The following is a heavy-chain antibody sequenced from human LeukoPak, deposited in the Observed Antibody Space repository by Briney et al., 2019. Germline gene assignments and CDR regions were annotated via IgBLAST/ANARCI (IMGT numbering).Heavy chain of an antibody. Sequence: SETLSLTCAVYGGSFSGYYWSWIRQPPGKGLEWIGEINHSGSTNYNPSLKSRVAISVDTSKNQFSLKLSSVTAADTAVYYCARGDNWNYVYYYYMDVWGKGTTVTVSS. CDR3: ARGDNWNYVYYYYMDV. D-gene: IGHD1-7*01. V-gene: IGHV4-34*01. CDR1: GGSFSGYY. J-gene: IGHJ6*03. CDR2: INHSGST.